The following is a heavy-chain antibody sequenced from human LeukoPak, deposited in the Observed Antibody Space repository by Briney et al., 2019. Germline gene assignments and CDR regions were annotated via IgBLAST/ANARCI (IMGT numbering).Heavy chain of an antibody. Sequence: ASVKVSCKASGYTFTSYAMNWVRQAPGQGLEWMAWINTNTGNPTYAQGFTGRFVFSLDTSVSTAYLQISSLKVEDTAVYYCATPIGSDYYYYMDVWGKGTTVTVSS. D-gene: IGHD1-26*01. CDR1: GYTFTSYA. V-gene: IGHV7-4-1*02. J-gene: IGHJ6*03. CDR2: INTNTGNP. CDR3: ATPIGSDYYYYMDV.